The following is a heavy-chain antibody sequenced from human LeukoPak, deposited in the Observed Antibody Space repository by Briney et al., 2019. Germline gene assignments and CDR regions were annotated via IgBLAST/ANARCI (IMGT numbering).Heavy chain of an antibody. CDR1: GGSISSYY. CDR3: ARAVAGTEFDY. J-gene: IGHJ4*02. CDR2: IYYSGST. D-gene: IGHD6-19*01. Sequence: SETLSLTCTVSGGSISSYYWSWIRQPPGKGLEWIGCIYYSGSTNYNPSLKSRVTISVDTSKNQFSLKLSSVTAADTAVYYCARAVAGTEFDYWGQGTLVTVSS. V-gene: IGHV4-59*01.